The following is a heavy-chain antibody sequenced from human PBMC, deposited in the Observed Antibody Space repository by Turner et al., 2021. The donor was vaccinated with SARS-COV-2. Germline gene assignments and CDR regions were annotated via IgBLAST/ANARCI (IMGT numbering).Heavy chain of an antibody. CDR3: AGSGGWLLDL. V-gene: IGHV3-7*03. J-gene: IGHJ4*02. CDR2: IRQDGSEK. CDR1: GFPLSNYW. D-gene: IGHD6-19*01. Sequence: EVQLVETGGDLVQPGGSLRPSCAASGFPLSNYWMSWVRQAPGKGLEWVANIRQDGSEKEYVDSVKGRFTISRDNAKNSLYLQMNSLRVEDTAVYYCAGSGGWLLDLWGQGTLVTVSS.